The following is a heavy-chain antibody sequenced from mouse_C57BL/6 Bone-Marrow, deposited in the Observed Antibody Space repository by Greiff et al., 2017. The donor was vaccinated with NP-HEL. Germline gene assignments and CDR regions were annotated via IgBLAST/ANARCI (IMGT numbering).Heavy chain of an antibody. D-gene: IGHD1-1*01. J-gene: IGHJ3*01. V-gene: IGHV1-69*01. Sequence: QVQLQQPGAELVMPGASVKLSCKASGYTFTSYWMHWVKQRPGQGLEWIGEIDPSDSYTNYNQKFKGKSTLTVDKSSSTAYMQLSSLTSEDSAVYYCARSESLITTVVPFAYWGQGTLVTVSA. CDR3: ARSESLITTVVPFAY. CDR2: IDPSDSYT. CDR1: GYTFTSYW.